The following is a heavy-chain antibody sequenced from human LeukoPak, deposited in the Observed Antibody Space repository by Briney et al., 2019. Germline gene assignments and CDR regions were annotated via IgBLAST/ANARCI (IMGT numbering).Heavy chain of an antibody. J-gene: IGHJ4*02. V-gene: IGHV1-69*04. CDR3: ARGAYYYDSSGYSFDY. D-gene: IGHD3-22*01. CDR2: IIPILGIA. Sequence: ASVKVSCKASGGTFSSYAISWVRQAPGQGLEWMGRIIPILGIANYAQKFQGGVTITADKSTSTAYMELSSLRSEDTAVYYCARGAYYYDSSGYSFDYWGQGTLVTVSS. CDR1: GGTFSSYA.